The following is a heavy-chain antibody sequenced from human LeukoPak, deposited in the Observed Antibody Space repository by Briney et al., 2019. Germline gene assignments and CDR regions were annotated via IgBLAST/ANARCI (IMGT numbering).Heavy chain of an antibody. CDR2: INHSGST. Sequence: SETLSLTCAVYGGSFSGYYWSWIRQPPGKGLEWIGEINHSGSTNYNPSLKSRVTISVDTSKNQFSLKLSSVTAADTAVYYCASLTIFGGYYGMDVWGQGTTVTVSS. D-gene: IGHD3-3*01. V-gene: IGHV4-34*01. J-gene: IGHJ6*02. CDR1: GGSFSGYY. CDR3: ASLTIFGGYYGMDV.